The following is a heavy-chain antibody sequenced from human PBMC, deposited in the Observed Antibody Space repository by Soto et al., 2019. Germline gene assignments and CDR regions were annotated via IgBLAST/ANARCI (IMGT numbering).Heavy chain of an antibody. V-gene: IGHV4-31*03. CDR1: GGSISSGGYY. Sequence: SETLSLTCTVSGGSISSGGYYWNWIRQHPGKGLEWIGYTYYSGNTYYNPSLNGRLTLSVDSSQTQFSLKLTSVTAADSAFYYCARIHWAQSSLDYWGRGILVTVSS. D-gene: IGHD6-19*01. CDR2: TYYSGNT. J-gene: IGHJ4*02. CDR3: ARIHWAQSSLDY.